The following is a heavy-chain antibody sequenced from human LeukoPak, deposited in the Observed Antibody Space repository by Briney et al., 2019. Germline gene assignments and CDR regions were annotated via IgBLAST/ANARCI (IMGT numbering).Heavy chain of an antibody. V-gene: IGHV3-53*01. CDR1: GFTVSSNY. CDR3: ARSPSPQQLVVDY. CDR2: FYSGGST. D-gene: IGHD6-13*01. J-gene: IGHJ4*02. Sequence: GGSLRLSCAASGFTVSSNYMSWVRQAPGKGLEWVSVFYSGGSTYYADSVKGRFTISRDNAKNSLYLQMNSLRAEDTAVYYCARSPSPQQLVVDYWGQGTLATVSS.